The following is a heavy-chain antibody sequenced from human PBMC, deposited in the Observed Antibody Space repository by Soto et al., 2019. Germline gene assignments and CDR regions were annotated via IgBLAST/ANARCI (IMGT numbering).Heavy chain of an antibody. V-gene: IGHV2-5*02. CDR2: IYWDDDK. CDR3: AHSRSQVLRYFDWAPGHWFDP. J-gene: IGHJ5*02. Sequence: SGPTLVNPTQTLTLTCTFSGFSLSTSGVGVGWIRQPPGKALEWLALIYWDDDKRYSPSLKSRLTITKDTSKNQVVLTMTNMDPVDTATYYCAHSRSQVLRYFDWAPGHWFDPWGQGTLVTVSS. CDR1: GFSLSTSGVG. D-gene: IGHD3-9*01.